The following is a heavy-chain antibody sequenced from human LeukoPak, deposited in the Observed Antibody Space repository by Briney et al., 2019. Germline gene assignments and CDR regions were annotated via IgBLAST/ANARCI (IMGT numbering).Heavy chain of an antibody. CDR3: ARGGYCSGGSCSTGGFDP. CDR2: IIPILGIA. D-gene: IGHD2-15*01. V-gene: IGHV1-69*04. CDR1: GGTFSSYA. J-gene: IGHJ5*02. Sequence: ASVKVSCKASGGTFSSYAISWVRQAPGQGLEWMGRIIPILGIANYAQKFQGRVTITADKSTSTAYMELSSLRSEDTAVYYCARGGYCSGGSCSTGGFDPWGQGTLVTVSS.